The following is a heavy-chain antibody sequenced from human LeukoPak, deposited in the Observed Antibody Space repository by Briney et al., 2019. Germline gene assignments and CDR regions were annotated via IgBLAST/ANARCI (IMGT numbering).Heavy chain of an antibody. J-gene: IGHJ3*02. Sequence: ASVKVSCKASGYTFTSNHIHWVRQAPGQGLEWMGIINPSDDTTTYAQKFRGRVTMTRDTSTSTVYMDLSSLRSEDTAVYYCARARRRDCTNGVCHGAFDIWGQGTMVTVSS. CDR2: INPSDDTT. V-gene: IGHV1-46*01. D-gene: IGHD2-8*01. CDR3: ARARRRDCTNGVCHGAFDI. CDR1: GYTFTSNH.